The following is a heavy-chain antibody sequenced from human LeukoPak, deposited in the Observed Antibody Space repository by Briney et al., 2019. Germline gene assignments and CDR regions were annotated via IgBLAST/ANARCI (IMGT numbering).Heavy chain of an antibody. V-gene: IGHV1-18*01. J-gene: IGHJ5*02. Sequence: GASVKVSCKASGYTFRSYGISWVRQAAGQGLEWMGWISAYNGNTKYAQKLQGRVTMTTDTSTSTAYMELRSLRSDDTAVYYCARDGTRDIVVVPADSNWFDPWGQGTLVTVSS. CDR3: ARDGTRDIVVVPADSNWFDP. CDR2: ISAYNGNT. D-gene: IGHD2-2*01. CDR1: GYTFRSYG.